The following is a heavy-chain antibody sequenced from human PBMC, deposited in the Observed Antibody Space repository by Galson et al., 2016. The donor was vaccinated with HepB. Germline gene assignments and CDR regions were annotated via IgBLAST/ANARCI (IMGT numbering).Heavy chain of an antibody. CDR2: ISSSGTFT. CDR1: GFTFRSYT. Sequence: SLRLSCAASGFTFRSYTMNWVRQAPGKGLEWVSSISSSGTFTFYGDSVKGRFTLSRDNAKNSVYLQMNSLRADDTAIYYCARLVDFSSAYHDSWGQGTLVTVSS. D-gene: IGHD3-16*01. J-gene: IGHJ5*01. CDR3: ARLVDFSSAYHDS. V-gene: IGHV3-21*01.